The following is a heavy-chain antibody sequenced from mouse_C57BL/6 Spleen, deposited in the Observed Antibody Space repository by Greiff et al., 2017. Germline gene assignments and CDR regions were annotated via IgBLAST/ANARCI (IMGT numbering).Heavy chain of an antibody. Sequence: VQGVESGAELAKPGASVKLSCKASGYTFTSYWMHWVKQRHGQGLEWIGYINPSSGYTKYNQKFKDKATLTADKSSSTAYMQLSSLTYEDSAVYYCARTRANSYFDYWGQGTTLTVSA. CDR3: ARTRANSYFDY. V-gene: IGHV1-7*01. J-gene: IGHJ2*01. CDR2: INPSSGYT. D-gene: IGHD3-3*01. CDR1: GYTFTSYW.